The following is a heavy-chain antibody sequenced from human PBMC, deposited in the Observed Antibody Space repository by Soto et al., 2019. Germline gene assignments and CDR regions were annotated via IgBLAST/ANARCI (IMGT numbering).Heavy chain of an antibody. J-gene: IGHJ6*02. CDR1: GFSISSSHW. CDR2: IYYNGNT. V-gene: IGHV4-28*01. CDR3: ARCFYGWGNYPYYYYGMDV. D-gene: IGHD3-10*01. Sequence: PSETLSLTCAVSGFSISSSHWWGWVLQPPWKGLEWIGYIYYNGNTDYNPSLKSRVTMSVDTSKNHFSLKLSSVTAVDTAVYYCARCFYGWGNYPYYYYGMDVWGQGTTVTVSS.